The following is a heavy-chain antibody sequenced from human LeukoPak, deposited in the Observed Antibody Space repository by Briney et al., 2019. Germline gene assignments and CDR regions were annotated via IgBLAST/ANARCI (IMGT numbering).Heavy chain of an antibody. D-gene: IGHD6-19*01. Sequence: PSETLSLTCTVSGGSITSSSYYWGWIRQPPGKGLEWIGSIYYSGSTYYNPSLKSRVTISVDTSKNQFSLKLSSVTAADTAVYYCARHTGSGWYEEGFDYWGQGTLVTVSS. J-gene: IGHJ4*02. CDR3: ARHTGSGWYEEGFDY. V-gene: IGHV4-39*01. CDR2: IYYSGST. CDR1: GGSITSSSYY.